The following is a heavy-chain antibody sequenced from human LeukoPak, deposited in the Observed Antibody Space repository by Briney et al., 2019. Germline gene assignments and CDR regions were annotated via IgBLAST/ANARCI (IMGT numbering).Heavy chain of an antibody. J-gene: IGHJ4*02. V-gene: IGHV3-53*01. CDR2: IYSGGST. CDR3: ARDTGSMAARFFDN. Sequence: GGSLRLSCVASGFTVSTNYMSWVRQAPGKGLEWVSVIYSGGSTYYADSVKGRFTTSRDNSKNTLYLQMNSLRAEDTAVYYCARDTGSMAARFFDNWGQGTLVTVSS. D-gene: IGHD2-8*02. CDR1: GFTVSTNY.